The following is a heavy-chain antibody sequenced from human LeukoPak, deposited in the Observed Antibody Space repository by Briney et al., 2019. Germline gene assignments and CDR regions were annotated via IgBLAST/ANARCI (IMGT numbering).Heavy chain of an antibody. V-gene: IGHV3-15*01. CDR3: TTDPVLRFLEWSSSFDY. J-gene: IGHJ4*02. CDR1: GFTFSNAW. Sequence: GGSLRLSCAASGFTFSNAWISWVRQAPGKGLEWVGRIKSKTDGGTTDYAAPVKGSITISRDESKNTLYLQMNRLKTEDTDVYYCTTDPVLRFLEWSSSFDYWGQGTLVTVSS. D-gene: IGHD3-3*01. CDR2: IKSKTDGGTT.